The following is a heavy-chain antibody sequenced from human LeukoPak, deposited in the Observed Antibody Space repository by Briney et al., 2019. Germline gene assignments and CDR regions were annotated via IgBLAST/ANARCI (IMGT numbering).Heavy chain of an antibody. D-gene: IGHD3-22*01. Sequence: PGGSLRLSCAASGFTFSSYWMNWVRQAPGKGLEWVSSISSSSSYIYYADSVKGRFTISRDNAKNSLYLQMNSLRAEDTAVYYCARGYYYDSSGYYYRDDAFDIWGQGTMVTVSS. CDR3: ARGYYYDSSGYYYRDDAFDI. V-gene: IGHV3-21*01. CDR1: GFTFSSYW. CDR2: ISSSSSYI. J-gene: IGHJ3*02.